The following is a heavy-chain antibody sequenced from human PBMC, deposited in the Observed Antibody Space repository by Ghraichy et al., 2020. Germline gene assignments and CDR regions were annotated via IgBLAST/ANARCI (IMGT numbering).Heavy chain of an antibody. CDR2: IYWNDDK. D-gene: IGHD3-10*01. CDR1: GFSLSTSGVG. CDR3: AHSLFIYGSRVPLWFDP. J-gene: IGHJ5*02. Sequence: SGPTLVKPTQTFTLTCTFSGFSLSTSGVGVGWIRQPPGKALEWLALIYWNDDKRYSPSLKSRLTITKDTSKNQVVLTMTNMDPVDTATYYCAHSLFIYGSRVPLWFDPWGQGTLVTVSS. V-gene: IGHV2-5*01.